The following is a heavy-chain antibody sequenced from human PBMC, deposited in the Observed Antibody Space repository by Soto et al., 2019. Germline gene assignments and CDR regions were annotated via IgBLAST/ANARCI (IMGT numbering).Heavy chain of an antibody. CDR1: GGSISSGGYY. Sequence: SETLSLTCTVSGGSISSGGYYWSWIRQHPGKGLEWIGYIYYSGSTYYNPSLKSRVTISVDTSKNQFSLKLSSVTAADTAVYYGARDQRYGDEYFQHWSQGNLVTFSS. J-gene: IGHJ1*01. CDR2: IYYSGST. V-gene: IGHV4-31*03. D-gene: IGHD4-17*01. CDR3: ARDQRYGDEYFQH.